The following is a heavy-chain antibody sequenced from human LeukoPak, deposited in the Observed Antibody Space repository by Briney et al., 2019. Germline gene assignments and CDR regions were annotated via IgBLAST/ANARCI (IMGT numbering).Heavy chain of an antibody. V-gene: IGHV4-59*01. CDR1: GGSISSYY. D-gene: IGHD3-10*01. J-gene: IGHJ6*03. CDR3: ARAEEGLQDYYGYYYMDV. CDR2: IYYSGST. Sequence: PSETLSLTCTVSGGSISSYYWSWIRQPPGKRLEWIGYIYYSGSTNYNPSLKSRVTISVDTSKNQFSLKLSSVTAADTAVYYCARAEEGLQDYYGYYYMDVWGKGTTVTVSS.